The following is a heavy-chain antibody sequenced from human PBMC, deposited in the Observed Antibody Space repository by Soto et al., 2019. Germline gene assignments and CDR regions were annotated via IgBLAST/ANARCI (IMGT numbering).Heavy chain of an antibody. V-gene: IGHV3-23*01. CDR2: ISGSGGSP. J-gene: IGHJ6*04. CDR1: GFTFSNYA. CDR3: AREGYRGRTYGMDV. D-gene: IGHD4-4*01. Sequence: PGGSLRLSCAASGFTFSNYAMNWVRQAPGKGLQWVSTISGSGGSPYYADSVKGRFTISRDNAKNSLYLQMTSLRAEDTAVYYCAREGYRGRTYGMDVGGKGTTVTVSS.